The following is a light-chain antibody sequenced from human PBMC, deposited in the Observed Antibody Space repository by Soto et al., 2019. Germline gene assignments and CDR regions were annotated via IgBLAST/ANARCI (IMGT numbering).Light chain of an antibody. J-gene: IGKJ5*01. V-gene: IGKV1-39*01. CDR3: QQSYSSLIT. CDR1: ESISTY. CDR2: AAT. Sequence: DIQMTQSPSSLSASVGDRVTITCRASESISTYLNWYQQKPGKAPKLLIYAATSLQSGVPSRFSGSGSETDFTLTISSLQPEDFATYYCQQSYSSLITFGRGTRLEIK.